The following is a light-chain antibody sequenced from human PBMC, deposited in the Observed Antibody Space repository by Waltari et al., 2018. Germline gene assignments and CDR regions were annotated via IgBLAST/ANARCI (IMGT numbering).Light chain of an antibody. CDR3: QQLNSYPRT. J-gene: IGKJ1*01. CDR2: VAS. CDR1: QSISTS. V-gene: IGKV1-39*01. Sequence: IQMTQSPSSLSASVGDRVTITCRASQSISTSLNWYQQIPGKAPKLLIYVASTLQSGVPSRFSGSGSGTDFSLTISSLQPEDFATYYCQQLNSYPRTFGQGTKVEIK.